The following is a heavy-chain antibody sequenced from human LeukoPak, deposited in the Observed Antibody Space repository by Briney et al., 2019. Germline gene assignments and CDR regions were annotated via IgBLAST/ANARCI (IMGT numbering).Heavy chain of an antibody. V-gene: IGHV4-39*01. CDR2: IYYSGST. CDR1: GGSISDYY. Sequence: PSETLSLTCTVSGGSISDYYWSWIRQPPGKGLEWIGSIYYSGSTYYNPSLKSRVTISVDTSKNQFSLKLSSLTAAETAVYYCARQYGSGSAYTPVVDLWGQGTLVTVSS. D-gene: IGHD3-10*01. CDR3: ARQYGSGSAYTPVVDL. J-gene: IGHJ4*02.